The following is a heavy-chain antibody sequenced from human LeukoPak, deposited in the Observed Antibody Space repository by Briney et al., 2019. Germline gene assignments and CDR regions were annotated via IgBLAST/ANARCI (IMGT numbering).Heavy chain of an antibody. CDR2: IKQDGSEK. CDR1: RFTFSSYW. Sequence: GGSLRLSWAASRFTFSSYWMSWVRQAPGKGLEWVANIKQDGSEKYYVDSVKGRFTISRDNAKNSLYLQMNSLRAEDTAVYYCARDFYGSGSYDSYYYYYYMDVWGKGTTVTVSS. CDR3: ARDFYGSGSYDSYYYYYYMDV. D-gene: IGHD3-10*01. V-gene: IGHV3-7*01. J-gene: IGHJ6*03.